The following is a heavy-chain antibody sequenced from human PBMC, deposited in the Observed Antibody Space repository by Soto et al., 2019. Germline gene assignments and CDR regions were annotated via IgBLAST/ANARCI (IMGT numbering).Heavy chain of an antibody. CDR1: GGSISSYY. Sequence: QVQLQESGPGLVKPSETLSLTCTVSGGSISSYYWSWIRQPPGKGLEWIGYIYYSGSTNYNPSLKSRVTISVDTSKNQFSLKLSSVTAADMAVYYCAREGLTGTIGLYYYYGMDVWGQGTTVTVSS. CDR3: AREGLTGTIGLYYYYGMDV. J-gene: IGHJ6*02. CDR2: IYYSGST. D-gene: IGHD1-7*01. V-gene: IGHV4-59*01.